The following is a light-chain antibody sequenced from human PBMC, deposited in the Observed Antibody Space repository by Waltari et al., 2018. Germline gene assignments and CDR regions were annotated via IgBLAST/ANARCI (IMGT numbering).Light chain of an antibody. CDR2: EVS. Sequence: IVLTQTPLSSPVTLGQPASISCRSSQSLLYSNGNTNLSWLHQRPGQPPRLLIYEVSKRFSGVPDRFRGSGAGTDVTLEISRMEPEDVGVYYCMQATHLRTFGQGTKLEIK. CDR1: QSLLYSNGNTN. J-gene: IGKJ2*01. CDR3: MQATHLRT. V-gene: IGKV2-24*01.